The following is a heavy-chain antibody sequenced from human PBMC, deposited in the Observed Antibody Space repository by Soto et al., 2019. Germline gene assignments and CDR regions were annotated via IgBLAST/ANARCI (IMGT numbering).Heavy chain of an antibody. CDR1: GGSISSYY. V-gene: IGHV4-4*07. Sequence: SETLSLTCTVSGGSISSYYWSWIRQPAGKGLEWIGRIYTSGSTNYNPSLKGRVTMSVDTSKNQFSLKLSSVTAADTAVYYCARGDYYGSGSYYPYYYYYGMDVWGQGTTVTVSS. CDR3: ARGDYYGSGSYYPYYYYYGMDV. J-gene: IGHJ6*02. D-gene: IGHD3-10*01. CDR2: IYTSGST.